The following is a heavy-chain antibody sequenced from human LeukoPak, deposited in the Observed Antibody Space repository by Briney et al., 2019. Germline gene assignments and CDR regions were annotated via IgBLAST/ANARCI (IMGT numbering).Heavy chain of an antibody. V-gene: IGHV4-34*01. CDR3: ARGMSSSWPAFWY. Sequence: SETLSLPCAVCGGSFSGYYWSWIRQPPGKGLEWIGEINHSGSTNYNPSLKSRLTISVDTSKNQFSLKLSSVTAADTAVYYCARGMSSSWPAFWYWGQGTLVTVSS. CDR1: GGSFSGYY. J-gene: IGHJ4*02. CDR2: INHSGST. D-gene: IGHD6-13*01.